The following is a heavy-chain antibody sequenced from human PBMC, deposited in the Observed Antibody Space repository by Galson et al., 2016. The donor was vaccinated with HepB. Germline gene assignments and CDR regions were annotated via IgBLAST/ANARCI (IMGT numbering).Heavy chain of an antibody. V-gene: IGHV4-59*02. Sequence: SETLSLTCSVSGGSVYNYYWSWVRQPPGKRLEWIGYVYYKGNTYYNADFESRATLSVDTPRNQFFLRLRSVTAADPAVYYCVRDQGKVCDYWGQGVLVTVSS. CDR3: VRDQGKVCDY. CDR2: VYYKGNT. CDR1: GGSVYNYY. J-gene: IGHJ4*02. D-gene: IGHD2-8*01.